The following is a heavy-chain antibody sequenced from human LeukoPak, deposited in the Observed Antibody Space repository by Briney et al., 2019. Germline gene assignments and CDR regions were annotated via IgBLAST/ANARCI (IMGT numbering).Heavy chain of an antibody. CDR2: ISTRTGSS. Sequence: GGSLRLSCAASGFTFTNVMNWVRQVPGKGLEWVAHISTRTGSSGYADSVRSRFTISRDTARNSLYLEMNSLRVEDTAIYYCARDGGVEGSTTWFDPWGQGTQVTVSS. V-gene: IGHV3-21*01. J-gene: IGHJ5*02. CDR3: ARDGGVEGSTTWFDP. CDR1: GFTFTNV. D-gene: IGHD2/OR15-2a*01.